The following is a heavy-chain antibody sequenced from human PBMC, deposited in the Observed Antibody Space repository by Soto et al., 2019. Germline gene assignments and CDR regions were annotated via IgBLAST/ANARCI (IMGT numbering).Heavy chain of an antibody. V-gene: IGHV3-23*01. Sequence: PGGSLRLSCAASGFTFSSYSMNWVRQAPGKGLEWVSAISGSGGSTYYADSVKGRFTISRDNSKNTLYLQMNSLRAEDTAVYYCAREDPGVKAMDVWGQGTTVTVSS. D-gene: IGHD3-10*01. CDR3: AREDPGVKAMDV. CDR1: GFTFSSYS. CDR2: ISGSGGST. J-gene: IGHJ6*02.